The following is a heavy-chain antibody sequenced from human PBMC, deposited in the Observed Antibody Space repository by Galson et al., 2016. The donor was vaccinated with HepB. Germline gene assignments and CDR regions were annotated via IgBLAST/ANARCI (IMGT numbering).Heavy chain of an antibody. Sequence: QSGAEVKKPGESLKISCKTSGYTFTSYWIAWVRQKPGKGLEWMGIIYPGDSETRYSPSFEGQVTISADTSINTAHLHWSSLKASDTGMYDCVRLPVVAGTVLFDPWSQGTLVTVSS. CDR1: GYTFTSYW. D-gene: IGHD6-19*01. V-gene: IGHV5-51*01. CDR2: IYPGDSET. J-gene: IGHJ5*02. CDR3: VRLPVVAGTVLFDP.